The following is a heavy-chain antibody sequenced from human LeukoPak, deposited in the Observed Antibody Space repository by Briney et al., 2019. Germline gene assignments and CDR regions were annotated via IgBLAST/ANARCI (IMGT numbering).Heavy chain of an antibody. CDR1: GFAFNNYA. CDR3: AKTQWKVGATDYFDY. CDR2: INDNGGQR. Sequence: PGGSLRLSCAASGFAFNNYAMTWVRQAPGKGLEWVSNINDNGGQRHYADSVKGRFTISRDNSKNTLFLQMDSLRAEDTAVYYCAKTQWKVGATDYFDYWGQRILVTVSS. D-gene: IGHD1-26*01. V-gene: IGHV3-23*01. J-gene: IGHJ4*02.